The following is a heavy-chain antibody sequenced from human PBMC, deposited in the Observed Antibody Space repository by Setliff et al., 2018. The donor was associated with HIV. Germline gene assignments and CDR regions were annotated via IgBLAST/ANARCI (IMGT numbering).Heavy chain of an antibody. CDR1: GGSISSSGDY. Sequence: PSETLSLTCTVSGGSISSSGDYWSWVRQHPGKGLEWIGYIYYTGSTYSNPSLRSRVRISVDTSKNQFSLRLSSVTAADTAVYYCARDSANGKTANLNYLDVWGKGTTVTVS. CDR3: ARDSANGKTANLNYLDV. V-gene: IGHV4-31*03. CDR2: IYYTGST. D-gene: IGHD2-8*01. J-gene: IGHJ6*03.